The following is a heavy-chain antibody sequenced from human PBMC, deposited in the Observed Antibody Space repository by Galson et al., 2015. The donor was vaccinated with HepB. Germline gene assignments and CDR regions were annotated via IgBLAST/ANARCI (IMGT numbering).Heavy chain of an antibody. Sequence: SVKVSCKASGYTFTSYYMHWVRQAPGQGLEWMGIINPSGGSTSYAQKLQGRVTMTRDTSTSTVYMELSSLRSEDTAVYYCARDLEGRDYYGSGSFGRGMDVWGQGTTVTVSS. CDR3: ARDLEGRDYYGSGSFGRGMDV. CDR1: GYTFTSYY. CDR2: INPSGGST. J-gene: IGHJ6*02. D-gene: IGHD3-10*01. V-gene: IGHV1-46*04.